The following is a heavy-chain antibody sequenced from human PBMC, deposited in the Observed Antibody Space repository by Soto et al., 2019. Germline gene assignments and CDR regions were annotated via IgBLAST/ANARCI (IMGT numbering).Heavy chain of an antibody. Sequence: YSVKVSCTASGSTFNNYAISWVRQAPGQGLAWMGGIIPIFGKANYAQNFQGRVTITADESTSTAYMELRSLRSEDTAVYYCARGVYYDSSGYYYVYWGQGTMVTVSS. CDR2: IIPIFGKA. J-gene: IGHJ4*02. V-gene: IGHV1-69*01. D-gene: IGHD3-22*01. CDR3: ARGVYYDSSGYYYVY. CDR1: GSTFNNYA.